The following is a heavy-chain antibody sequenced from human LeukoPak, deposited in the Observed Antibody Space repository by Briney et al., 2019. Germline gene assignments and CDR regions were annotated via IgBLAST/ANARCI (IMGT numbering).Heavy chain of an antibody. CDR2: ISGSGAGT. CDR3: AKMVREFYTISYYFDY. CDR1: GFTFSSYA. V-gene: IGHV3-23*01. Sequence: PGGSLRLSCAVSGFTFSSYAMNWVRQAPGKGLEWVSGISGSGAGTYYADSVKGWFTISRDNSKNTLYLQMNSLRAEDTAVYYCAKMVREFYTISYYFDYWGQGTLVTVSP. D-gene: IGHD2-8*01. J-gene: IGHJ4*02.